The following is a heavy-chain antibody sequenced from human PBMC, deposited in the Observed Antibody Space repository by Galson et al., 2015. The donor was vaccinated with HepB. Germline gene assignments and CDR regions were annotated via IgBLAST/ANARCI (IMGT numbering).Heavy chain of an antibody. J-gene: IGHJ4*02. Sequence: QSGAEVKKPGESLRISCKGSGYSFTSYWISWVRQMPGKGLEWMGSFDPSDSYARYSPSFQGHVTISPDMSISTAYLQWSSLKASDTAMYYCARHLTAAAEFDYWGQGTLVTVSS. CDR1: GYSFTSYW. D-gene: IGHD6-13*01. CDR3: ARHLTAAAEFDY. CDR2: FDPSDSYA. V-gene: IGHV5-10-1*01.